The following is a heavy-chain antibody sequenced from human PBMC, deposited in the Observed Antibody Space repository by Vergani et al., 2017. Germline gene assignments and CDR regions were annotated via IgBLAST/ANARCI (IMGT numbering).Heavy chain of an antibody. CDR1: GGSISSSSYY. J-gene: IGHJ4*02. CDR2: IYYSGST. D-gene: IGHD4-17*01. Sequence: QLQLQESGPGLVKPSETLSLTCTVSGGSISSSSYYWSWLRQPPGKGLQWIGSIYYSGSTYYNPSLKSRVTISVDTSKNQFSLKLSSVTAADTAVYYCARRNGDYVDYFDYWGQGTLVTVSS. V-gene: IGHV4-39*07. CDR3: ARRNGDYVDYFDY.